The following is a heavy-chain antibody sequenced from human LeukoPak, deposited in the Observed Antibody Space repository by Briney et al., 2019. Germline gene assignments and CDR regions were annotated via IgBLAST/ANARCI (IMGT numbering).Heavy chain of an antibody. J-gene: IGHJ4*02. CDR1: GFTFSSYA. Sequence: PGGSLRLSCAASGFTFSSYAMLWVRQAPGKGLEWVAVISYDGSNKYYADSVKGRFTISRDNSKNTLYLQMNSLRAEDTAVYYCARAMTTVTNLDYWGQGTLVTVSS. CDR3: ARAMTTVTNLDY. D-gene: IGHD4-17*01. V-gene: IGHV3-30-3*01. CDR2: ISYDGSNK.